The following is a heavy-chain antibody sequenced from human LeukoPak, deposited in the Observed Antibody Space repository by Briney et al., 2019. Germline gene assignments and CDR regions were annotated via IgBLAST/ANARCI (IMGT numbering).Heavy chain of an antibody. CDR1: GYTFTSYD. CDR3: ARGEGGSGWSNWFDP. J-gene: IGHJ5*02. CDR2: MNPNSGNT. Sequence: GASVKVSCKASGYTFTSYDINWVPQATGQGLEWMGWMNPNSGNTGYAQKFQGRVTMTRNTSIGTAYMELSSLRSEDTAVYYCARGEGGSGWSNWFDPWGQGTLVTVSS. V-gene: IGHV1-8*01. D-gene: IGHD6-19*01.